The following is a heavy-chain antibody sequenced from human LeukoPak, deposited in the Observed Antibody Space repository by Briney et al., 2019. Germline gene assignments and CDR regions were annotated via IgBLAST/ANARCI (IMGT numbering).Heavy chain of an antibody. CDR3: VRDFWVFGPTLTEDY. CDR2: VHYSSSNI. Sequence: QTGGSLRLSCAASGFTFSSCSMNWVRQPPGKGLEWVSYVHYSSSNIYYADSVRRRFTSSRDNAKNSLYLQMNSLRAEDTAVYYCVRDFWVFGPTLTEDYWGQGTLVTVSS. V-gene: IGHV3-48*01. D-gene: IGHD3-3*01. J-gene: IGHJ4*02. CDR1: GFTFSSCS.